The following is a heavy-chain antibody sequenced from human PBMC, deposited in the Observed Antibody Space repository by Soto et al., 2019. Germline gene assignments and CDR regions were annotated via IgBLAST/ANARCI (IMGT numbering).Heavy chain of an antibody. V-gene: IGHV3-73*01. J-gene: IGHJ4*02. D-gene: IGHD3-22*01. CDR2: IISKANSYAT. Sequence: PGGSLGLXCAASEFTFSVSAMHRVRQASGKGLDLVGCIISKANSYATAYAASVKGRFTISRYDSKNTAYLQMNSLKTEDTAVYYCTSRRYYYDSSGYYYGSDYWGQGTLVTGSS. CDR3: TSRRYYYDSSGYYYGSDY. CDR1: EFTFSVSA.